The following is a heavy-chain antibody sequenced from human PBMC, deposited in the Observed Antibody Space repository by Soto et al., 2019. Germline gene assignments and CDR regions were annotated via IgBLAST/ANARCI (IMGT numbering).Heavy chain of an antibody. CDR1: GYTFTSYG. CDR2: ICAYNGNT. Sequence: QVQLVQSGAEVKKPGASVKVSCKASGYTFTSYGISWVRQAPGQGLEWMGWICAYNGNTNYAQQLQGRVTKPTDTSTSTSYMELRSLRSDDTAVYFCASDRLSAAADFDCWGQGTLVTVSS. CDR3: ASDRLSAAADFDC. J-gene: IGHJ4*02. V-gene: IGHV1-18*04. D-gene: IGHD6-13*01.